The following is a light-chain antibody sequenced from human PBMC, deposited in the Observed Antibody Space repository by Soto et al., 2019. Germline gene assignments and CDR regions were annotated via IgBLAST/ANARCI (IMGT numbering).Light chain of an antibody. CDR2: GAS. CDR1: QTISIF. CDR3: QRSYGSPPWT. J-gene: IGKJ1*01. V-gene: IGKV1-39*01. Sequence: DIQMTQSPSSLSASVVDGVTITCRASQTISIFLNWYQQKPGKAPKLLIYGASTLQGVVPSRFSGSGSGTDFTLTISRLQPEDFATYYCQRSYGSPPWTLGQGTKVDIK.